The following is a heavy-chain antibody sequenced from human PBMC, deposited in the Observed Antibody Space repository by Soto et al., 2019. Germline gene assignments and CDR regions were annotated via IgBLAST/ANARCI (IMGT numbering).Heavy chain of an antibody. CDR3: ASAGGLGAVAADY. CDR1: RGSISSGGHS. D-gene: IGHD6-19*01. Sequence: QLQLQESGSGLVKPSQTLSLTCAVSRGSISSGGHSWSWIRQPPGTGLEWIGYIYHSGSTYYNPSLKSRVTISVDRSKNQFSLKLSSVTAADTAVYYCASAGGLGAVAADYWGQGTLVTVSS. CDR2: IYHSGST. J-gene: IGHJ4*02. V-gene: IGHV4-30-2*01.